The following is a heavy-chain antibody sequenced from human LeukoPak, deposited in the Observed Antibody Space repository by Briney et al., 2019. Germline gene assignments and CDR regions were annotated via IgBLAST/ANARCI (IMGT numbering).Heavy chain of an antibody. CDR3: ARTRTHPTWVNWFDP. D-gene: IGHD7-27*01. CDR1: GGSIXSGGYC. CDR2: LYPSGSP. V-gene: IGHV4-61*02. J-gene: IGHJ5*02. Sequence: TLSLTXXXXGGSIXSGGYCWSWVRQHPGKGREWIVRLYPSGSPNSNPSLKRRVTMSVDTSTTQFSLKLSSVTAADPAVYYCARTRTHPTWVNWFDPWGQGTLVTVSS.